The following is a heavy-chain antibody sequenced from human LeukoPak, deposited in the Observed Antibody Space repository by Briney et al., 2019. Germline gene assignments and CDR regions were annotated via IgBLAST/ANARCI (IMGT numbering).Heavy chain of an antibody. CDR3: ARDFWSGGSCYPDAFEI. J-gene: IGHJ3*02. Sequence: GGSLRLSCAAYGFTFSSYGMHWVRQAPGKGLEWVAVIWYDGTNTYYADSVKGRFTISRDNSKNTLYLQMNSLRAEDTAVYYCARDFWSGGSCYPDAFEIWGQGTMVTVSS. V-gene: IGHV3-33*01. CDR2: IWYDGTNT. D-gene: IGHD2-15*01. CDR1: GFTFSSYG.